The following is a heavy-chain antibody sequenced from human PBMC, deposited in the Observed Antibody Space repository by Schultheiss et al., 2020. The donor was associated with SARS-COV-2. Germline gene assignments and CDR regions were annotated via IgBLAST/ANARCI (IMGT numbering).Heavy chain of an antibody. D-gene: IGHD3-9*01. V-gene: IGHV1-46*01. Sequence: ASVKVSCKASGYTFTSYYMHWVRQAPGQGLEWMGIINPSGGSTSYAQKFQGRVTMTRDTSTSTVYMELSSLRSEDTAVYYCARVKESYDILTGYSYYYYMDVWGKGTTVTVSS. CDR3: ARVKESYDILTGYSYYYYMDV. CDR2: INPSGGST. J-gene: IGHJ6*03. CDR1: GYTFTSYY.